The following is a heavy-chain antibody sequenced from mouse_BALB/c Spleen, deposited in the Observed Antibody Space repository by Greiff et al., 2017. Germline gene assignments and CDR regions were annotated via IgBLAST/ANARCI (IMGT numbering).Heavy chain of an antibody. CDR3: ARGGAPIYYGNYVYAMDY. Sequence: VQLQESGPGLVAPSQSLSITCTVSGFSLTSYGVHWVRQPPGKGLEWLGVIWAGGSTNYNSALMSRLSISKDNSKSQVFLKMNSLQTDDTAMYYCARGGAPIYYGNYVYAMDYWGQGTSVTVSS. CDR1: GFSLTSYG. J-gene: IGHJ4*01. CDR2: IWAGGST. V-gene: IGHV2-9*02. D-gene: IGHD2-1*01.